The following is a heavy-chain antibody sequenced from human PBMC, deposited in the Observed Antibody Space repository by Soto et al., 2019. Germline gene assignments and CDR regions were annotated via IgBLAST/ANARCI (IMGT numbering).Heavy chain of an antibody. Sequence: GGSLRLSCAASGFTFSSYSMNWVRQAPGKGLEWVSSISSSSSYIYYADSVQGRFTISRDNSKNTGYLQMNSLRAEDTAVYYCVKDHCGGDCYSNPYFDYWGQGTLVTVSS. CDR3: VKDHCGGDCYSNPYFDY. CDR2: ISSSSSYI. J-gene: IGHJ4*02. CDR1: GFTFSSYS. V-gene: IGHV3-21*01. D-gene: IGHD2-21*02.